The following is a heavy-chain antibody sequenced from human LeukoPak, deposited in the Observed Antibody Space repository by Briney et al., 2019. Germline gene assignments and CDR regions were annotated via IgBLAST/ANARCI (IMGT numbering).Heavy chain of an antibody. Sequence: ASVKVSCKASGYTFTGYYMHWVRQAPGQGLEWMGWINPNSGGTNYAQKFQGRVTITRNTSISTAYMELSSLRSEDTAVYYCARVSSSSAGFDYWGQGTLVTVSS. CDR3: ARVSSSSAGFDY. CDR2: INPNSGGT. CDR1: GYTFTGYY. D-gene: IGHD6-6*01. J-gene: IGHJ4*02. V-gene: IGHV1-2*02.